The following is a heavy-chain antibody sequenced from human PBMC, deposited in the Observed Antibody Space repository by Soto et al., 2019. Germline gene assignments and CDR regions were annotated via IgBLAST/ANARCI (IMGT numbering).Heavy chain of an antibody. CDR1: GFLFSSYA. Sequence: GXLTLSSEASGFLFSSYAMNWVRQAPGKGLEWVSSISSHGDTTYYAESVRGRFTISRDNSKNTLFLQMNSLRAGDTAVYFCARDHYDFWSGFPPTIWFHHWGQGTLVTVSS. J-gene: IGHJ5*02. V-gene: IGHV3-23*01. D-gene: IGHD3-3*01. CDR2: ISSHGDTT. CDR3: ARDHYDFWSGFPPTIWFHH.